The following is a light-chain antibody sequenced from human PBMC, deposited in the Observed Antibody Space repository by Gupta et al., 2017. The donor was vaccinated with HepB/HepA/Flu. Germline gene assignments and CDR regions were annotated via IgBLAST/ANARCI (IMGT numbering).Light chain of an antibody. Sequence: EIVMTQSPATLSVSPGERATLSCRASQSVRSNLAWYQQKPGQAPRLLIYGASTRATGISARFSGSGSGTDFTLTISSLQSEDSALYYCQQHNNWPRTFGGGTKVEI. CDR2: GAS. V-gene: IGKV3-15*01. CDR1: QSVRSN. J-gene: IGKJ4*01. CDR3: QQHNNWPRT.